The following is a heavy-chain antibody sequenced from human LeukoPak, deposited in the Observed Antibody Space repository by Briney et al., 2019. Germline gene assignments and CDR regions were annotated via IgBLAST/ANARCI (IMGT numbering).Heavy chain of an antibody. V-gene: IGHV1-69*13. CDR2: IIPMFDTA. CDR1: GGTFSSYA. J-gene: IGHJ4*02. Sequence: GASVTVSCTASGGTFSSYAISWVRQAPGQGLEWMGGIIPMFDTANYAQKFQGRVTITADGSTSTVYMELSSLRSEDTAVYYCARDPIEYSSSSIYFDYWGQGTLVTVSS. D-gene: IGHD6-6*01. CDR3: ARDPIEYSSSSIYFDY.